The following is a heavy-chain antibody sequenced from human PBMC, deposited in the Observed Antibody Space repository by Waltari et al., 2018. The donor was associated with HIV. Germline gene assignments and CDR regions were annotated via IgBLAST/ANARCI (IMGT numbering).Heavy chain of an antibody. CDR3: APLGGYQNNWFDP. CDR1: Y. CDR2: INPNSGGT. Sequence: YMHWVRQAPGQGLEWMGWINPNSGGTNYAQKFQGRVTMTRDTSISTAYMELSRLRSDDTAVYYCAPLGGYQNNWFDPWGQGTLVTVSS. V-gene: IGHV1-2*02. J-gene: IGHJ5*02. D-gene: IGHD7-27*01.